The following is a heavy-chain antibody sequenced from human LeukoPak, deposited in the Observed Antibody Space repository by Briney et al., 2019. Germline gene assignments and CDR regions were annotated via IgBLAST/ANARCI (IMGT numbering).Heavy chain of an antibody. Sequence: SETLSLTCSVSGGSISGSTSYWGWIRQPPGEGLEWIGNIFHRGTTYHNPSLQRRVTFSVDTSKNLFSMNLTSVTVADTAVYYCARHGDRLRFAMDVWGQGTTVTVSS. D-gene: IGHD2-21*02. V-gene: IGHV4-39*01. CDR3: ARHGDRLRFAMDV. J-gene: IGHJ6*02. CDR2: IFHRGTT. CDR1: GGSISGSTSY.